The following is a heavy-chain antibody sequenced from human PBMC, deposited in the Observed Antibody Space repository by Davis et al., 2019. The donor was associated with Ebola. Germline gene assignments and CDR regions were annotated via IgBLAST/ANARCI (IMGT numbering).Heavy chain of an antibody. CDR2: ISASGGST. Sequence: GESLKISCAASGFTFSSYAMSWVRQAPGKGLEWVSGISASGGSTVYADSVKGRFTISRDNAKNTLDLQMNSLRAEDTAVYYCARDLYLGSWNYYGMDVWGQGTTVTVSS. V-gene: IGHV3-23*01. J-gene: IGHJ6*02. CDR1: GFTFSSYA. D-gene: IGHD2-2*02. CDR3: ARDLYLGSWNYYGMDV.